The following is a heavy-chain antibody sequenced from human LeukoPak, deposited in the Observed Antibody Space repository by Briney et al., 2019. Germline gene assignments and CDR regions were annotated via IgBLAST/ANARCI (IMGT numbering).Heavy chain of an antibody. V-gene: IGHV3-23*01. CDR2: VSGSGSST. CDR1: GFTFISYA. D-gene: IGHD2-8*01. CDR3: ARLMWAYYYYGMDV. Sequence: GGALRLSCAASGFTFISYAMSWVRQAPGKGLEWVSSVSGSGSSTYYADSVKGRFTISRDNSKNQLYLQMNSLRAEDTAVYYCARLMWAYYYYGMDVWGQGTTVTVSS. J-gene: IGHJ6*02.